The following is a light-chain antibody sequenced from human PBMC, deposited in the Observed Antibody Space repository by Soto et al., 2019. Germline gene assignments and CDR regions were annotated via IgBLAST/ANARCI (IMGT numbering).Light chain of an antibody. V-gene: IGKV4-1*01. CDR1: QSGLYSPNNQNY. CDR3: QQYINAPQT. CDR2: WAS. J-gene: IGKJ1*01. Sequence: DIVMTQSPASLAVSLGERATINCKSSQSGLYSPNNQNYLAWYQQKPGQPPKLLVYWASTRESGVPDRFSGRGSETDFTLTIHSLQAADVAVDYCQQYINAPQTFGQGTKVDIK.